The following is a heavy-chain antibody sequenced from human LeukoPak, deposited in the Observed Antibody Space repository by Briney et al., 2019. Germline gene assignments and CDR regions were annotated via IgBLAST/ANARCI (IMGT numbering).Heavy chain of an antibody. CDR3: ARYVEYSSSSRSDYYYYMDV. V-gene: IGHV1-2*02. CDR2: INPNSGGT. CDR1: GYTFTGYY. D-gene: IGHD6-6*01. Sequence: GASVKVSCKASGYTFTGYYMHWVRQAPGQGLEWMGWINPNSGGTNYAQKLQGRVTMTTDTSTSTAYMELRSLRSDDTAVYYCARYVEYSSSSRSDYYYYMDVWGKGTTVTVSS. J-gene: IGHJ6*03.